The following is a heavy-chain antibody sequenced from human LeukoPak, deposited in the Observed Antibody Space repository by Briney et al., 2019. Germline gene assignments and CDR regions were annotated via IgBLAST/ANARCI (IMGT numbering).Heavy chain of an antibody. J-gene: IGHJ5*02. CDR1: GDSISSGLYY. V-gene: IGHV4-39*07. Sequence: SETLSLTCTVSGDSISSGLYYWGWIRQPPGKGLGWFGSIFYNGRTYYNPSLRSRVTISAETSKTQFSLMLSSVTAADTAVYYCAIDWGPITMVRGVILQFDPGGQGTLVTVSS. D-gene: IGHD3-10*01. CDR3: AIDWGPITMVRGVILQFDP. CDR2: IFYNGRT.